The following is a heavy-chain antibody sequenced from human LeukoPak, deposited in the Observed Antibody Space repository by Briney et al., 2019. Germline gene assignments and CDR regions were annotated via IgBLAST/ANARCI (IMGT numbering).Heavy chain of an antibody. Sequence: GGSLRLSCAASGFTFDDYAMHWVRQAPGKGLEWVSGISWNSGSIGYADSVKGRFTISRDNAKNSLYLQMNSPRAEDTALYYCAKDNYASWGQGTLVTVSS. CDR3: AKDNYAS. CDR1: GFTFDDYA. D-gene: IGHD4-17*01. CDR2: ISWNSGSI. J-gene: IGHJ5*02. V-gene: IGHV3-9*01.